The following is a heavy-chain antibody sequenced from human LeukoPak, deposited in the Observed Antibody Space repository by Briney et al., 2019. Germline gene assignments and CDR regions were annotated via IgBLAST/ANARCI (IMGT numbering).Heavy chain of an antibody. V-gene: IGHV3-23*01. J-gene: IGHJ4*02. CDR3: AKECSGSYYSFDY. D-gene: IGHD1-26*01. CDR2: ISGSGGTT. Sequence: GGSLRLSCAAPGFTFSNYTMSWVRQAPGKGLEWVSVISGSGGTTYYADSLKGRFTISRDNSKNTPYLQMSSLRAEDTAVYYCAKECSGSYYSFDYWGQGTLVTVSS. CDR1: GFTFSNYT.